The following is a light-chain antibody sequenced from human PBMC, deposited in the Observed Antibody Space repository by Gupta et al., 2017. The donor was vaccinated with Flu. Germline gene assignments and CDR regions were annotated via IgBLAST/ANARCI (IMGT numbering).Light chain of an antibody. Sequence: DIVMTQSPDSLAVSLGERATINCKSSQRVLYSSNNKHYLAWYQQKPGQPPKLLIYWASARESGVPDRFSGSGSGTDFTLTISSLQAEDVAVYYCQQYYSTPDSFGQGTKLEIK. CDR1: QRVLYSSNNKHY. V-gene: IGKV4-1*01. CDR2: WAS. J-gene: IGKJ2*03. CDR3: QQYYSTPDS.